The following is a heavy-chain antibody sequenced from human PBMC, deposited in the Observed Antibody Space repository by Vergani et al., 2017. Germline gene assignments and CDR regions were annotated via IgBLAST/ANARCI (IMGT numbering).Heavy chain of an antibody. CDR3: ARDLSGAGYSSGGLRNAFDI. CDR1: GGSISSGSYY. D-gene: IGHD6-19*01. V-gene: IGHV4-61*02. CDR2: IYTSGST. Sequence: QVQLQESGPGLVKPSQTLSLTCTVSGGSISSGSYYWSWIRQPAGKGLEWIGRIYTSGSTNYNPSLKSRVTISVDTSKNQFSLKLSSVTAADTAVYYCARDLSGAGYSSGGLRNAFDIWGQGTMVTVSS. J-gene: IGHJ3*02.